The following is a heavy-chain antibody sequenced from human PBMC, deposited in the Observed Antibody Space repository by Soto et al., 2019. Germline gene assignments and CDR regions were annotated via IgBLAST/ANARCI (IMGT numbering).Heavy chain of an antibody. CDR3: AKDLSSCSGGSCYQHGCSDY. Sequence: PRGSLRLSCAASAFTYSNYAMHCDPQAPGKELQWVATISFDGSNRFDRDSVKGRFTISRDNSRNTLNPAMRRLRAEDTAVYFCAKDLSSCSGGSCYQHGCSDYWRRGTRVTVAT. CDR2: ISFDGSNR. D-gene: IGHD2-15*01. J-gene: IGHJ4*02. V-gene: IGHV3-30*18. CDR1: AFTYSNYA.